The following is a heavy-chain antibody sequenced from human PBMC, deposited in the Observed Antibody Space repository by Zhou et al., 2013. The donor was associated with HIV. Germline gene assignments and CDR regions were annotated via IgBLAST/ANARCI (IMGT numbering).Heavy chain of an antibody. CDR1: GYTFTSYD. Sequence: QVQLVQSGAEVKKPGASVKVSCKASGYTFTSYDINWVRQATGQGLEWMGWMNPNSGNTGYAQKFQGRVTITRNTSISTAYMELSSLRSEDTAVYYCARGEYYYDSSGYSWWFDPGAREPWSPSPQ. D-gene: IGHD3-22*01. V-gene: IGHV1-8*03. J-gene: IGHJ5*02. CDR3: ARGEYYYDSSGYSWWFDP. CDR2: MNPNSGNT.